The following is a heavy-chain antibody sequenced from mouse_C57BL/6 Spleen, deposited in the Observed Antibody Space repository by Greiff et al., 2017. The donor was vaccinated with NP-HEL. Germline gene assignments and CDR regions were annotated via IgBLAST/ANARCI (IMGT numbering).Heavy chain of an antibody. CDR1: GYSITSGYY. CDR2: ISYDGSN. V-gene: IGHV3-6*01. Sequence: EVKLQESGPGLVKPSQSLSLTCSVTGYSITSGYYWNWIRQFPGTKLEWMGYISYDGSNNYNPSLKNRISITRDTSKNQFFLKLNSVTTEDTATYYCARDSPYYGNYYAMDYWGQGTSVTVSS. CDR3: ARDSPYYGNYYAMDY. J-gene: IGHJ4*01. D-gene: IGHD2-10*01.